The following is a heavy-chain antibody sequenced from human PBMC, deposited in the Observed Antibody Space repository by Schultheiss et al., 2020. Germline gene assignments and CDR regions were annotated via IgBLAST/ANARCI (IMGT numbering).Heavy chain of an antibody. CDR3: ARGRPGQQGWYFDY. J-gene: IGHJ4*02. Sequence: SETLSLTCTISGGSISSGGYYWSWIRQHPGKGLEWIGYIYYSGSTYYNPSLKSRVTISVDTSKNQFSLKLSSVTAADTAVYYCARGRPGQQGWYFDYWGQGTLVTVSS. CDR1: GGSISSGGYY. V-gene: IGHV4-31*03. D-gene: IGHD6-13*01. CDR2: IYYSGST.